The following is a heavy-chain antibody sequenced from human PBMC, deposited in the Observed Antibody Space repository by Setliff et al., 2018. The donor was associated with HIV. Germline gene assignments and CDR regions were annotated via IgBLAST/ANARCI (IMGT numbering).Heavy chain of an antibody. J-gene: IGHJ4*02. CDR1: GGSFSGYY. V-gene: IGHV4-34*01. D-gene: IGHD2-21*02. CDR2: INHSGST. CDR3: SRWAVTASDY. Sequence: KPSETLSLTFAVYGGSFSGYYWNWIRQPPGKGLEWIGEINHSGSTNYNPSLKSRVTISVDTSKNQFSLKLNSVTAADTAVYYCSRWAVTASDYWGQGTLVTVSS.